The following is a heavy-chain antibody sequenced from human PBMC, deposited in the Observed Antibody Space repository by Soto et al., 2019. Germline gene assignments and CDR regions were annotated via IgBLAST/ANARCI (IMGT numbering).Heavy chain of an antibody. CDR1: GFSLNSYV. V-gene: IGHV3-30*14. CDR3: VRDLGNCDLDP. J-gene: IGHJ5*02. CDR2: ISIDGTRT. Sequence: QAQLVESGGGVVQPGGSLRLSCVASGFSLNSYVIHWVRQTPGKGLEWVAVISIDGTRTYYADSVKGRFTVSRDNSRNTHSRQKYSLRLENTAIYYGVRDLGNCDLDPWGQGTLVTLSS. D-gene: IGHD1-1*01.